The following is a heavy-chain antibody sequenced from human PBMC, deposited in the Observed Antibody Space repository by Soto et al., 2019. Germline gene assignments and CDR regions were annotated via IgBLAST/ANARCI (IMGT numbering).Heavy chain of an antibody. D-gene: IGHD3-10*02. CDR3: ARGRPYALFHTYYFDY. Sequence: GGSLRLSCAASGFTFSSYSMNWVRQAPGKGLEWVSYISSSSSTIYYADSVKGRFTISRDNAKNSLYLQMNSLRAEDTAVYYCARGRPYALFHTYYFDYWGQGTLVTVSS. V-gene: IGHV3-48*01. J-gene: IGHJ4*02. CDR2: ISSSSSTI. CDR1: GFTFSSYS.